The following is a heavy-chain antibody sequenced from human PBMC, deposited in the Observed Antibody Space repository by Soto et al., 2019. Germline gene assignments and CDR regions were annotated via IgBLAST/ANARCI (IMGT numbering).Heavy chain of an antibody. J-gene: IGHJ4*02. Sequence: SETLSLTCTVSGGSISSYYWSWIRQPPGKGLEWIGYIYYSGSTNYNPSLKSRVTISVDTSKNQFSLKLSSVTAADTAVYYCARGALTTYFDYWGQATLVTVSS. CDR3: ARGALTTYFDY. CDR1: GGSISSYY. V-gene: IGHV4-59*01. CDR2: IYYSGST.